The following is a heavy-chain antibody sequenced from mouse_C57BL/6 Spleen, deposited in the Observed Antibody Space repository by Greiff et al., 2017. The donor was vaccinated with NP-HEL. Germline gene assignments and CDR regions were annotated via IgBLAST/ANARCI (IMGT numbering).Heavy chain of an antibody. V-gene: IGHV3-6*01. J-gene: IGHJ4*01. Sequence: EVQLQQSGPGLVKPSQSLSLTCSVTGYSITSGYYWNWIRQFPGNKLEWMGYISYDGSNNYNPSLKNRISITPDTSKNQFFLKLNSVTTEDTDTYYCASENYGSSDAMDYWGQGTSVTVSS. D-gene: IGHD1-1*01. CDR3: ASENYGSSDAMDY. CDR2: ISYDGSN. CDR1: GYSITSGYY.